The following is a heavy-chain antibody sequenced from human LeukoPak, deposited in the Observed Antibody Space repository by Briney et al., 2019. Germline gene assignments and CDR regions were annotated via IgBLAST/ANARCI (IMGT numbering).Heavy chain of an antibody. J-gene: IGHJ5*02. CDR1: GYSFTGYY. CDR2: INPDSGGT. CDR3: ARGAGTPSSTSYNWFDP. D-gene: IGHD2-2*01. Sequence: ASVKVSCKAFGYSFTGYYMHWVRQAPGQGLEWMGWINPDSGGTNYAQKFHDRVTMTRDTSITTAYMELSRLRSDDTAVYYCARGAGTPSSTSYNWFDPLGPGNPGHRLL. V-gene: IGHV1-2*02.